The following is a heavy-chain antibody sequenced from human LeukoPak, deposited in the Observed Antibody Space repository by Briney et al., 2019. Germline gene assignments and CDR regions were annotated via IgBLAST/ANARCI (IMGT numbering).Heavy chain of an antibody. J-gene: IGHJ4*02. V-gene: IGHV3-23*01. CDR3: ARDGYGSGSHDY. D-gene: IGHD3-10*01. CDR2: ISGSGGST. Sequence: GGSLRLSCAASGFTFSSYAINWVRQAPGKGLEWVSAISGSGGSTDYADSVKGRFTISRDNAKNSLYLQMNSLRAEDTAVYHCARDGYGSGSHDYWGQGTLVTVS. CDR1: GFTFSSYA.